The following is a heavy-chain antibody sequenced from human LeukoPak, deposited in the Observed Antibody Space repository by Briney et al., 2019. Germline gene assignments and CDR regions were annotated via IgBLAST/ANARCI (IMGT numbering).Heavy chain of an antibody. Sequence: SVKVSFKASGGTFSSYTISWVRQAPGQGREWMGRIIPILGIANDAQKFQGRVTITADKSTSTAYMELSSLRSEDTAVYYCAREGVYGDYKLDDYWGPGTLVTVSS. V-gene: IGHV1-69*04. CDR2: IIPILGIA. D-gene: IGHD4-17*01. CDR1: GGTFSSYT. J-gene: IGHJ4*02. CDR3: AREGVYGDYKLDDY.